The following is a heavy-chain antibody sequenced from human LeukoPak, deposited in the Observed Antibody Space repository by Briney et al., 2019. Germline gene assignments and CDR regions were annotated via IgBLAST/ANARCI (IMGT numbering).Heavy chain of an antibody. V-gene: IGHV1-2*02. D-gene: IGHD2-2*01. CDR2: INPNSGDT. CDR3: ATKGDGYCRSTNCQGAFDF. CDR1: GYSFTAYY. Sequence: ASVKVSCKASGYSFTAYYMHLVRQAPGQGLEWMGWINPNSGDTNYAQNFRDRVTMTWDTSVSTAYMKLSSLTSDDTAVYYCATKGDGYCRSTNCQGAFDFWGQGSMVIVSS. J-gene: IGHJ3*01.